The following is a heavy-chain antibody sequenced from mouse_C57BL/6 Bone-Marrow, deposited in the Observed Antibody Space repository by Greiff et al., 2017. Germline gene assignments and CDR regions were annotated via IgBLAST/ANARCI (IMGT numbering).Heavy chain of an antibody. V-gene: IGHV1-64*01. D-gene: IGHD6-1*01. Sequence: QVQLKEPGAELVKPGASVKLSCKASGYTFTSYWMHWVKQRPGQGLEWIGMIHPNSGSTNYNEKFKSKATLTVDKSSSTAYMQLSSLTSEDSAVYYCARPSLSWFAYWGQGTLVTVS. CDR3: ARPSLSWFAY. CDR1: GYTFTSYW. J-gene: IGHJ3*01. CDR2: IHPNSGST.